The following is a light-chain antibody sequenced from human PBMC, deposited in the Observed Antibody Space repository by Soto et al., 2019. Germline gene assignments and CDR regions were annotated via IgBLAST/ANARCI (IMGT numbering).Light chain of an antibody. Sequence: EIVLTQSPATLSLSPGERATLSCGASQSINSNYLAWYQQKPGLAPRLVIYDTSRRAPGIPDRLTGSGSGTDFPLTISRLEPEDSAIYYCQQYGSSPTFGQGTRLEIK. CDR2: DTS. CDR1: QSINSNY. CDR3: QQYGSSPT. J-gene: IGKJ5*01. V-gene: IGKV3D-20*01.